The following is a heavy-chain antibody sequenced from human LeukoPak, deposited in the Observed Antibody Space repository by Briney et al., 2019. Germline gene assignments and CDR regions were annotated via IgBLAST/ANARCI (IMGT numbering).Heavy chain of an antibody. CDR3: ARNGGGLDY. CDR1: GYTFTDYS. CDR2: IHPNNGAT. D-gene: IGHD2-8*01. V-gene: IGHV1-2*02. Sequence: GASVKVSCKASGYTFTDYSFYWIRQAPGQGLEWVAWIHPNNGATNYAQKFQGRVTMTRDTSISTAYMELDRLTSDDTAVYYCARNGGGLDYWGQGTLVTVSS. J-gene: IGHJ4*02.